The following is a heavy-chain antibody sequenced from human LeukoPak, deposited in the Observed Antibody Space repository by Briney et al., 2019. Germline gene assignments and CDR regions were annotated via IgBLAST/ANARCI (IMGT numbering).Heavy chain of an antibody. CDR3: AILGGGSFSFDY. V-gene: IGHV1-69*05. CDR2: IIPIFGTA. Sequence: RASVKVSCKASGGTFSSYAISWVRQAPGQGLELMGRIIPIFGTANYAQKFQGRVTITTDESTSTAYMELSSLRSEDTAVYYCAILGGGSFSFDYWGQGTLVTVSS. D-gene: IGHD1-26*01. CDR1: GGTFSSYA. J-gene: IGHJ4*02.